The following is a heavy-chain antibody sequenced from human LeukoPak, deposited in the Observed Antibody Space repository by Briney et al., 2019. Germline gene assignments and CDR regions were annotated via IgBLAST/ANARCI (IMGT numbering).Heavy chain of an antibody. CDR1: GGSISSYY. CDR3: ARDWELGH. J-gene: IGHJ4*02. CDR2: IYENGRT. Sequence: SETLSLTCTVSGGSISSYYWSWLRQSPGEGLEWIGFIYENGRTSYNPSLKSRVTISVDMSKNQFSLRLTSMTAADTAVYYCARDWELGHWGRGILVTVTS. D-gene: IGHD1-26*01. V-gene: IGHV4-59*01.